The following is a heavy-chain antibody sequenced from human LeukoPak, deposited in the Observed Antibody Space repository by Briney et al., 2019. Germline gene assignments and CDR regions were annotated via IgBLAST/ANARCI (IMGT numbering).Heavy chain of an antibody. Sequence: GGSLRLSCAPSGSVFSSVAMGWVRQAPGKGLEWVSYISSSGSTIYYADSVKGRFTISRDNAKNSLYLQMNSLRAEDTAVYYWARRYCSNTSCALPFWGQGTLVTVSS. CDR2: ISSSGSTI. CDR3: ARRYCSNTSCALPF. D-gene: IGHD2-2*01. V-gene: IGHV3-48*03. J-gene: IGHJ4*02. CDR1: GSVFSSVA.